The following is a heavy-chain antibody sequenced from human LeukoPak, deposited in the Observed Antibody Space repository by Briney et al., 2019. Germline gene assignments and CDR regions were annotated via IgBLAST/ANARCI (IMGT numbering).Heavy chain of an antibody. Sequence: GGSLRLSCAASGFTFSDYYMSWIRQAPGKGLEWVSYISSSGSTIYYADSVKGRFTISRDNAKNSLYLQMNSLRAEDTAVYYCARDRGLYSSSRGHFQHWGQGTLVTVSS. V-gene: IGHV3-11*01. CDR1: GFTFSDYY. CDR3: ARDRGLYSSSRGHFQH. J-gene: IGHJ1*01. CDR2: ISSSGSTI. D-gene: IGHD6-13*01.